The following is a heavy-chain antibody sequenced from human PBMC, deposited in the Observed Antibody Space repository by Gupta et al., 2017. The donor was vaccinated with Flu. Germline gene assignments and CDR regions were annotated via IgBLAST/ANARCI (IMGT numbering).Heavy chain of an antibody. CDR1: GFTFFNYA. Sequence: EVHLSESGGGLVQSGGSLRLSCAASGFTFFNYAMIWVRQAPGKGLEWISGISSSGDDTQYAGSVEGRFTISRDNSKSTLYLEMNRLRPEDTAVYFCAKGRTNAGASYDIWGQGNLVTISS. CDR2: ISSSGDDT. CDR3: AKGRTNAGASYDI. V-gene: IGHV3-23*01. D-gene: IGHD3-16*01. J-gene: IGHJ4*02.